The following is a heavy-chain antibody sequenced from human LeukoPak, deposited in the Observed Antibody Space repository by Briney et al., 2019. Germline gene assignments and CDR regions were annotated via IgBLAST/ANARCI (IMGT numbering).Heavy chain of an antibody. CDR1: GYTFTSYY. CDR2: INPSGGST. Sequence: ASVKVSCKASGYTFTSYYMHWVRQAPGQGLEWMGIINPSGGSTSYAQKFQGRVTMTRGTSTSTVYMELSSLRSEDTAVYYCAKESVPYSGSYTTWGQGTLVTVSS. J-gene: IGHJ5*02. CDR3: AKESVPYSGSYTT. V-gene: IGHV1-46*01. D-gene: IGHD1-26*01.